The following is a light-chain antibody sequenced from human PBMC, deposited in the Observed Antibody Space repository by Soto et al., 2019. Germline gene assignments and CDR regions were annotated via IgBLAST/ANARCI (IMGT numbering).Light chain of an antibody. CDR2: ASS. V-gene: IGKV1-39*01. Sequence: DIQMTQSPSSLSASVGDRVTITCRASQSISSYLNWYQQKPRKAPKLLIYASSSLQSGVPSRFSGSGSGTDFTLPISSLQPEDFATYYCQQSYSTPRTFGQGTKVEIK. J-gene: IGKJ1*01. CDR1: QSISSY. CDR3: QQSYSTPRT.